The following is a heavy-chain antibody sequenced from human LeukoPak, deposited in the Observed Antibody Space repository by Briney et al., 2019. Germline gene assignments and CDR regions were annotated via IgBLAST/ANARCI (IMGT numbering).Heavy chain of an antibody. CDR1: GYTFTGYY. CDR3: ARDISYSGSYYFDY. J-gene: IGHJ4*02. D-gene: IGHD1-26*01. CDR2: INPNSGGT. V-gene: IGHV1-2*02. Sequence: GASVTVSCKASGYTFTGYYMHWVRQAPGQGLEWMGWINPNSGGTNYAQKFQGRVTMTRDTSISTAYMELSRLRSDDTAVYYCARDISYSGSYYFDYWGQGTLVTVSS.